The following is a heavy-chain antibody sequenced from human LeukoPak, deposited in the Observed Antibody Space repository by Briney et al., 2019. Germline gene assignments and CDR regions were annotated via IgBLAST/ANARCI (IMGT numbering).Heavy chain of an antibody. D-gene: IGHD3-16*01. Sequence: SETLSLTCNVSDDSISSSSYYWAWIRQPPGKGLEWIGSVYYSGSTYYNPSLKSRVTISVDTSKNQFSLKLSSVTAADTAVYYCARGRGGLDYWGQGTLVTVSS. CDR3: ARGRGGLDY. CDR2: VYYSGST. J-gene: IGHJ4*02. CDR1: DDSISSSSYY. V-gene: IGHV4-39*07.